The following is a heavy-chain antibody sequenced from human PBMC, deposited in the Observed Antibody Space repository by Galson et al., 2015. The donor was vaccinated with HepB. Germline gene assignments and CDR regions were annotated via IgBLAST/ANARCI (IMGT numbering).Heavy chain of an antibody. CDR1: GYTFNTYY. D-gene: IGHD2-15*01. J-gene: IGHJ4*02. V-gene: IGHV1-46*02. CDR2: INPSGGNT. CDR3: ARALIGYIDF. Sequence: SVKVSCKASGYTFNTYYIHWVRQAPGQGLEWMGMINPSGGNTTYAQKFQGRVTMTRDTSTSTVYMELSSLRSEDTAVYFCARALIGYIDFWGQGTLVTVSS.